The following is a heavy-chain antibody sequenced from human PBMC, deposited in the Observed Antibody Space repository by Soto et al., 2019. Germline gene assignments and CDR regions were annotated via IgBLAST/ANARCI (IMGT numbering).Heavy chain of an antibody. V-gene: IGHV4-34*01. CDR3: ARVGVRDGDYGVSRFDP. CDR1: GGTCIGYY. CDR2: INHSGTT. J-gene: IGHJ5*02. Sequence: PSETHSLTCTVYGGTCIGYYWGWIRQPTGKGLEWIGEINHSGTTNYNPSLKSRVTISVDTSKNQFSLKLSSVTAADTAVYYCARVGVRDGDYGVSRFDPWGQGTLVTVSS. D-gene: IGHD4-17*01.